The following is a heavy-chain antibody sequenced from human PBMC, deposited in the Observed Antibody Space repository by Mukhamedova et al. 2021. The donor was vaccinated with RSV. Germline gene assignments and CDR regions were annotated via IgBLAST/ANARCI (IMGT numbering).Heavy chain of an antibody. D-gene: IGHD4-17*01. CDR3: ARGYGDYNY. J-gene: IGHJ4*02. CDR2: INTNSGNP. Sequence: NWARQAPGQGLEWMGWINTNSGNPTYAQDFTGRFVFSLDTSVSTAYLQISSLKADDTAVYYCARGYGDYNYWGQGTLVTVSS. V-gene: IGHV7-4-1*02.